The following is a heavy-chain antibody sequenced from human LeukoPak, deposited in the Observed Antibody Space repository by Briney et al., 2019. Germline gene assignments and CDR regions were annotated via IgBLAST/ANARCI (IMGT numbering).Heavy chain of an antibody. J-gene: IGHJ4*02. CDR2: NYAGGNT. Sequence: GGSLRLSCAASGFTLNTNYMNWVRQVPGKGLEWVSVNYAGGNTYYADSVKERFTISRDNSRNTLYLQMNSLRGDDTAVYYCAREVYSSTWFDLWGQGTLVTVSS. V-gene: IGHV3-66*01. CDR1: GFTLNTNY. D-gene: IGHD6-13*01. CDR3: AREVYSSTWFDL.